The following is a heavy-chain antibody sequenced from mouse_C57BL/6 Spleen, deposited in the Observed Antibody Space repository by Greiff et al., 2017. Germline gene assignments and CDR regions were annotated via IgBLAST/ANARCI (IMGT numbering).Heavy chain of an antibody. Sequence: VMLVESGAELVRPGTSVKVSCKASGYAFTNYLIEWVKQRPGQGLEWIGVINPGSGGTNYNEKLKGKATLTADKSSSTAYMQLSSLTSEDSAVYFCARGTTVVASDYWGQGTTLTVSS. CDR2: INPGSGGT. V-gene: IGHV1-54*01. CDR1: GYAFTNYL. CDR3: ARGTTVVASDY. J-gene: IGHJ2*01. D-gene: IGHD1-1*01.